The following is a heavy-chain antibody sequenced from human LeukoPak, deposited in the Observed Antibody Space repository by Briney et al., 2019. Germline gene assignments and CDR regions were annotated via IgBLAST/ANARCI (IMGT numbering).Heavy chain of an antibody. J-gene: IGHJ4*02. Sequence: SSETLSLTCAVSGGSISSTSDYWGWIRQPPGEGLEWIGSFYYGGSTYYNPSLKSRVTISVDTSKNQFSLKLRSVTAADTAVYYCASTERCSTTCPLDYWGQGTLVTVSS. CDR3: ASTERCSTTCPLDY. CDR1: GGSISSTSDY. D-gene: IGHD2-2*01. V-gene: IGHV4-39*01. CDR2: FYYGGST.